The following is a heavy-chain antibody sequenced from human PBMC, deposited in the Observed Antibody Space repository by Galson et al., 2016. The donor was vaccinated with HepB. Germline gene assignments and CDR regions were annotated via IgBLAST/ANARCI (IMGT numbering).Heavy chain of an antibody. V-gene: IGHV3-30*18. CDR1: GFTFGNHG. CDR2: ISYGGSNK. Sequence: SLRLSCAASGFTFGNHGMHWVRQAPGKGLEWVAVISYGGSNKYYADSVKGRFTISRDNSKNRLYLQMNSLRPEDTVVYFCAKELRPPFGVILISYNMDVWGQGTTVTVSS. D-gene: IGHD3-3*01. J-gene: IGHJ6*02. CDR3: AKELRPPFGVILISYNMDV.